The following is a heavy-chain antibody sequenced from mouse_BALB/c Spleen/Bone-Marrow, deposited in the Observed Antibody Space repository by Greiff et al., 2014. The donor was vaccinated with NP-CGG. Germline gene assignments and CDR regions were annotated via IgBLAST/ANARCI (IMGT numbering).Heavy chain of an antibody. CDR3: VREDYGRGFAY. V-gene: IGHV10-3*03. CDR1: GFTFNTYA. D-gene: IGHD1-1*01. Sequence: DVKLVESGGGLAQPKGSLKLSCAASGFTFNTYAMHWVCQAPGKGLEWVARIRSKSNNYATYYADSVKDRFTISRDDSQSMLYLQMNNLKTEDTAMYYCVREDYGRGFAYWGQGTLVTVSA. CDR2: IRSKSNNYAT. J-gene: IGHJ3*01.